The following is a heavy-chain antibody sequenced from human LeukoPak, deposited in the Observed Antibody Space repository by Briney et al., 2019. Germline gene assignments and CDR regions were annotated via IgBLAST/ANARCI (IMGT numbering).Heavy chain of an antibody. Sequence: GGSLRLSCAASGFTFINAWMSWVRQAPGKGLEWVGFIRSKAYGGTTEYAASVKGRFTISGDDSKSIAYLQMNSLKTEDTAVYYCTRGPIAAAGTPYFDYWGQGTLVTVSS. CDR1: GFTFINAW. J-gene: IGHJ4*02. CDR3: TRGPIAAAGTPYFDY. V-gene: IGHV3-49*04. D-gene: IGHD6-13*01. CDR2: IRSKAYGGTT.